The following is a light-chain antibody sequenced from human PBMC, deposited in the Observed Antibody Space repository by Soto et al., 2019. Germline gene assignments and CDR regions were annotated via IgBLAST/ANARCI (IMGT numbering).Light chain of an antibody. CDR1: SSNIGNNY. V-gene: IGLV1-51*01. CDR2: DNN. CDR3: GTWDSGQSPLYV. Sequence: QSVLTQPPSVSAAPGQKVTISCSGSSSNIGNNYVSWYQQLPGTAPKLLIHDNNKRPSGIPGRFSGSKSGTSATLGITGLQTGDEADYYCGTWDSGQSPLYVFGTGTKVTVL. J-gene: IGLJ1*01.